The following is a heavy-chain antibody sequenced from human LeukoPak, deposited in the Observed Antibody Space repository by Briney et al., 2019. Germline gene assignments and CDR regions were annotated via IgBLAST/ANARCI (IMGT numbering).Heavy chain of an antibody. Sequence: GGSLRLSCSASGFTFSSYSMNWVRQAPGKGLEWISYIGISSGNTKYADSVKGRFTISGDKAKNSLYLQMNSLRVEDTAVYYCARDTKYAFDNWGQGTLVTVSS. CDR1: GFTFSSYS. CDR2: IGISSGNT. D-gene: IGHD2-2*01. CDR3: ARDTKYAFDN. V-gene: IGHV3-48*01. J-gene: IGHJ4*02.